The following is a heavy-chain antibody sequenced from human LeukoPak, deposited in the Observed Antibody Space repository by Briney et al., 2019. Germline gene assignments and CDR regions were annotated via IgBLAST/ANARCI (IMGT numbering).Heavy chain of an antibody. CDR1: GFTFSHFW. D-gene: IGHD2-15*01. Sequence: GGSLRLSCAASGFTFSHFWMSWVRQAPGKGLEWVAYIKKTGSETYYVDSVKGRFTITRDNTRNSLFLQMYSLRAEDTAVYFCAREDGYCSGGNCYSYFDSWGQGTLITVSS. V-gene: IGHV3-7*01. CDR3: AREDGYCSGGNCYSYFDS. CDR2: IKKTGSET. J-gene: IGHJ4*02.